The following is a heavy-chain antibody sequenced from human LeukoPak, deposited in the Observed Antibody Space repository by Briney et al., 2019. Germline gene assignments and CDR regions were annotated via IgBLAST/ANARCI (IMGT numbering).Heavy chain of an antibody. CDR2: IIPIFGTA. D-gene: IGHD6-19*01. J-gene: IGHJ4*02. Sequence: SVKVSCKASGGTFSSYAISWVRQARGQGLEWMGGIIPIFGTANYAQKFQGRVTITADESTSTAYMELSSLRSEDTAVYYCARVRWVAVAGFDYWGQGTLVTVSS. CDR3: ARVRWVAVAGFDY. V-gene: IGHV1-69*13. CDR1: GGTFSSYA.